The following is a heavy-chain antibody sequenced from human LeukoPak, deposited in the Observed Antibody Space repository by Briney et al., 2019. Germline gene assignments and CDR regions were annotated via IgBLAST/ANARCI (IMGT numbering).Heavy chain of an antibody. CDR3: ARDQVRDYVWGSYRPNFDY. D-gene: IGHD3-16*02. V-gene: IGHV1-2*02. CDR2: INPNSGGT. Sequence: ASVKVSCKASGYTFTGYYMHWVRQAPGQGLEWMGWINPNSGGTNYAQKFQGRVTTTRDTSISTAYMELSRLRSDDTAVYYCARDQVRDYVWGSYRPNFDYWGQGTLVTVSS. J-gene: IGHJ4*02. CDR1: GYTFTGYY.